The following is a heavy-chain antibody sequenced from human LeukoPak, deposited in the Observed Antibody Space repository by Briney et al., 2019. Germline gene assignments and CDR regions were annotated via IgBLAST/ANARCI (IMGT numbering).Heavy chain of an antibody. V-gene: IGHV3-64*01. J-gene: IGHJ5*02. CDR1: GFTFSSYA. CDR2: ISSNGGST. D-gene: IGHD6-13*01. CDR3: ARVGIAAAGILAWFDP. Sequence: PGGSLRLSCAASGFTFSSYAMHWVRQAPGKGLEYVSAISSNGGSTYYANSVKGRFTISRDNSKNTLYLQMGSLRAEDMAVYYCARVGIAAAGILAWFDPWGQGTLVTVSS.